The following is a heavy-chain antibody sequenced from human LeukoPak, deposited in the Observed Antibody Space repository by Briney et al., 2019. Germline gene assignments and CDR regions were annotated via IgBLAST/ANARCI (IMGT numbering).Heavy chain of an antibody. CDR2: ISWNSGSI. CDR1: GFTFDDYA. V-gene: IGHV3-9*01. Sequence: GGSLRLSCAASGFTFDDYAMHWVRQAPGKGLEWVSGISWNSGSIDYADSVKGRFTISRDNAKNSLYLQMNSLRPEDTAFYYCAKGTGRYWTFFDYWGQGTLVTDSS. D-gene: IGHD1-26*01. J-gene: IGHJ4*02. CDR3: AKGTGRYWTFFDY.